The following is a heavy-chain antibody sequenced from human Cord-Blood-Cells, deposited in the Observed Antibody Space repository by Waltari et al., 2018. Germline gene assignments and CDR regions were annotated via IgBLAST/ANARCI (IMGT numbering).Heavy chain of an antibody. CDR1: GGTFSSYA. Sequence: QVQLVQSGAEVKKPGSAVKVSCKASGGTFSSYAISRLRQAPGQGLAWMGGIIPIFGKANYAQKFQGRVTITADKSTSTAYMELSSLRSEDTAVYYCARGGSDILTGPDAFDIWGQGTMVTVSS. J-gene: IGHJ3*02. CDR2: IIPIFGKA. D-gene: IGHD3-9*01. CDR3: ARGGSDILTGPDAFDI. V-gene: IGHV1-69*06.